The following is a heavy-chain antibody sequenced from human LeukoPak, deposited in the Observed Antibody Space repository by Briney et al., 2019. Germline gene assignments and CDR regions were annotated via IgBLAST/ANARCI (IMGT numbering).Heavy chain of an antibody. Sequence: SETLSLTCTVSGGSISSYYWSWIRQPAGKGLEWIGRIYTSGSTNYNPSLKSRVTMSVDTSKNQFSLKLSSVTAADTAVYYCAGAAAGVYYYYYYGMDVWGQGTTVTVSS. V-gene: IGHV4-4*07. J-gene: IGHJ6*02. CDR2: IYTSGST. CDR1: GGSISSYY. D-gene: IGHD6-13*01. CDR3: AGAAAGVYYYYYYGMDV.